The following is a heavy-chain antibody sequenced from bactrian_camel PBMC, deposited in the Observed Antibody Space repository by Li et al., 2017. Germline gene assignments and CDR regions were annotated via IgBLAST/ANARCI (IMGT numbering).Heavy chain of an antibody. CDR3: AADLLPPYGGSCLDPDFGY. D-gene: IGHD6*01. Sequence: HVQLVESGGGSVQAGGSLRLSCAVSGYLRNCMGWFRQVPGQEREGVAMIDSSDSTSYADSVKGRFTISQDKANNSLYLQLTGLKPEDSAMYYCAADLLPPYGGSCLDPDFGYWGQGTQVTVS. J-gene: IGHJ6*01. CDR2: IDSSDST. CDR1: GYLRNC. V-gene: IGHV3S53*01.